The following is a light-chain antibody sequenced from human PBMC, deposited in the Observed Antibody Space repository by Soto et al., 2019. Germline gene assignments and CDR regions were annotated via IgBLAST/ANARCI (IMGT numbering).Light chain of an antibody. V-gene: IGLV2-14*03. CDR2: DVS. CDR1: GSDVGGYDY. CDR3: SSYTSSSTLI. Sequence: QSVLTQPASVSGSPGQSITISCTGTGSDVGGYDYVSWYQHHPGKAPKLMIFDVSTRPSGISIRFSGSKSGNTASLTISGLQAEDEADFYCSSYTSSSTLIFGGGTQLTVL. J-gene: IGLJ2*01.